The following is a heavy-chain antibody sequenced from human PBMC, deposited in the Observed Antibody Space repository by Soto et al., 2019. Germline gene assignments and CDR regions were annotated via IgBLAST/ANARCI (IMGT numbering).Heavy chain of an antibody. J-gene: IGHJ4*02. V-gene: IGHV3-30*18. CDR3: AKDLSYYGSGSEFDY. Sequence: QVQLVESGGGGVQPGRSLRLSCAASGFTFSSYGMHGVRQAPGKGLEWVAVISYDGSNKYYADSVKGRFTISRDNSKNTLYLQMNSLRAEDTAVYYCAKDLSYYGSGSEFDYWGQGTLVTVSS. CDR2: ISYDGSNK. CDR1: GFTFSSYG. D-gene: IGHD3-10*01.